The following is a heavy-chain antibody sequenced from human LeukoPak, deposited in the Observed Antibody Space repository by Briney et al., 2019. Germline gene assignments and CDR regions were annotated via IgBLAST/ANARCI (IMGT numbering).Heavy chain of an antibody. J-gene: IGHJ4*02. V-gene: IGHV1-69*05. CDR3: ASTIDSSGYSRDY. CDR1: GGTFSSYA. Sequence: ASVKVSCKASGGTFSSYAISWVRQAPGQGLEWMGGIIPIFGTANYAQKFQGRVTITTDESTSTAYMELSSLRSEDTAVYYCASTIDSSGYSRDYWGQGTLVTVSS. CDR2: IIPIFGTA. D-gene: IGHD3-22*01.